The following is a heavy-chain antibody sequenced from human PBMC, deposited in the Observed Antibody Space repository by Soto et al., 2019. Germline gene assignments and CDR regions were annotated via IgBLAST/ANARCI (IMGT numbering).Heavy chain of an antibody. V-gene: IGHV1-18*01. CDR3: AKSPRGEMAKD. Sequence: QVQLVQSGAEVKKPGASVKVSCKASGYTFRNYAVNWVRQAPGQGLEWMGSINTYNGDTNYAQNLKGRVTMTTDTFTNTAFMEVKSLRSDDTAVYYCAKSPRGEMAKDWGQGTRVTVTS. CDR1: GYTFRNYA. D-gene: IGHD5-12*01. CDR2: INTYNGDT. J-gene: IGHJ4*02.